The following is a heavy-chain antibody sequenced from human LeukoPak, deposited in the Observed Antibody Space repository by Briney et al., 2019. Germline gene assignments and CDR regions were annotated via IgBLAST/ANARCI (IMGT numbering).Heavy chain of an antibody. D-gene: IGHD3-10*01. V-gene: IGHV4-59*01. CDR2: IYYSGSI. J-gene: IGHJ4*02. Sequence: SETLSLTCTVSGGSISSYYWSWIRQPPGKGLEWIGYIYYSGSINYNPSLKSRVTISVDTSKNQFSLKLSSVTAADTAVYYCARALWFGELCPYFDYWGQGTLVTVSS. CDR1: GGSISSYY. CDR3: ARALWFGELCPYFDY.